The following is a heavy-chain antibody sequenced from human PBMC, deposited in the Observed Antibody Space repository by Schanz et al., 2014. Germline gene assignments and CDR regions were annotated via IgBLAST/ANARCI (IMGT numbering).Heavy chain of an antibody. CDR2: IYSTGST. CDR1: GGSISSGSYY. V-gene: IGHV4-61*02. J-gene: IGHJ5*01. Sequence: QVQLQESGPGLVKPSQTLSLTCTVSGGSISSGSYYWSWIRQPAGKGLEWIGRIYSTGSTSYNPSLKIENTIKKAPSKNHSSLKQASVAAADTAVYYCARDMVENWFDSWGQGTLVTVSS. D-gene: IGHD3-10*01. CDR3: ARDMVENWFDS.